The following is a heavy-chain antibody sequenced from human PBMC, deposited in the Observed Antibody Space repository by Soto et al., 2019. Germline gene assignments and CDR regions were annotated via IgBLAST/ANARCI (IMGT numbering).Heavy chain of an antibody. D-gene: IGHD2-15*01. J-gene: IGHJ6*02. Sequence: GASVKVSCKASGYTFTRYHMHWVRQAPGQRLEWMGIINPSGGSTSYAQKFQGRVTMTRDTSTSTVYMELSSLRSEDTAVYYCARDKVVTTRLYYYYGMDVWGQGTTVTVSS. CDR2: INPSGGST. CDR1: GYTFTRYH. V-gene: IGHV1-46*01. CDR3: ARDKVVTTRLYYYYGMDV.